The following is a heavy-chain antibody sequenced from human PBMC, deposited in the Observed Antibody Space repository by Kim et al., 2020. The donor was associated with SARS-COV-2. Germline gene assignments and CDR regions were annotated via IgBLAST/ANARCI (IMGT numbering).Heavy chain of an antibody. CDR1: GFTFSSYW. V-gene: IGHV3-7*01. D-gene: IGHD4-17*01. CDR2: IKQDGSEK. Sequence: GGSLRLSCAASGFTFSSYWMSWVRQAPGKGLEWVANIKQDGSEKYYVDSVKGRFTISRDNAKNSLYLQMNSLRAEDTAVYYCAREARRYYGDAYYMDVWGKGATVSVSS. J-gene: IGHJ6*03. CDR3: AREARRYYGDAYYMDV.